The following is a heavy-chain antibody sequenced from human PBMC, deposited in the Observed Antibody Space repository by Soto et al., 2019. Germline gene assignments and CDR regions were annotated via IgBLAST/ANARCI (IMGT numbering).Heavy chain of an antibody. Sequence: EVQLVESGGGLVQPGGSLRLSCAVSGFTFSDYYMDWVRQAPGKGLEWVGRSRNKANSYYTEYAASVKDRFIIARDDSKNSLYLQMNSLKTEDTAVYYRARGPRMILGGMDVWGQGTTVTVSS. CDR1: GFTFSDYY. CDR3: ARGPRMILGGMDV. J-gene: IGHJ6*02. CDR2: SRNKANSYYT. V-gene: IGHV3-72*01. D-gene: IGHD3-16*01.